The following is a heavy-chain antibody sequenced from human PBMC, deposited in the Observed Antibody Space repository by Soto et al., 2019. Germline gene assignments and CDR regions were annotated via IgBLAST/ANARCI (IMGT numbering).Heavy chain of an antibody. CDR3: ARTLGPDTSGYYYYY. D-gene: IGHD3-22*01. Sequence: GESLKISCNGSGYSFTSYWIGWVRQMPGKGLEWMGIICPGDSDTRYRPSFQGQVTISADKSISTAFLQWSSLKASDTAMYYCARTLGPDTSGYYYYYWGQGTLVTVSS. V-gene: IGHV5-51*01. CDR1: GYSFTSYW. CDR2: ICPGDSDT. J-gene: IGHJ4*02.